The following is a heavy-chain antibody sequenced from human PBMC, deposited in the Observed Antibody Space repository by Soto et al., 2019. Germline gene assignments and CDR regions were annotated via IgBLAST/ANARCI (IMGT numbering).Heavy chain of an antibody. D-gene: IGHD4-17*01. CDR1: GGSISSGGYY. Sequence: QVQLQESGPGLVKPSQTLSLTCTVSGGSISSGGYYWSWIRQHPGKDLEWIGYIYYSGSTYYNPSLNSGVTISVDPSKNQCSLKLSSVTAADTAVYYCARDGDPLRDYYYGIDVWGQGTTVTVSS. V-gene: IGHV4-31*03. CDR3: ARDGDPLRDYYYGIDV. CDR2: IYYSGST. J-gene: IGHJ6*02.